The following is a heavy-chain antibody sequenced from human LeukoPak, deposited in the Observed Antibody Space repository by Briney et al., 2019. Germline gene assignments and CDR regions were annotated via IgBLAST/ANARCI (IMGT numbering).Heavy chain of an antibody. J-gene: IGHJ4*02. Sequence: GASVKVSCKASGYTFTGYYMHWVRQAPGQGLEWMGWINPNSGGTNYAQKFQGRVTMTRDTSISTAYMELTRLRSDDTAVHYCVRGRSAAGQKGALFDYWGQGTLVTVSS. CDR3: VRGRSAAGQKGALFDY. D-gene: IGHD6-19*01. CDR2: INPNSGGT. V-gene: IGHV1-2*02. CDR1: GYTFTGYY.